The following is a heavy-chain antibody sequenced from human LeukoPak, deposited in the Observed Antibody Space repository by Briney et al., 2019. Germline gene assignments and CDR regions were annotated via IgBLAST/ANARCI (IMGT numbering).Heavy chain of an antibody. CDR2: ISGSGGST. D-gene: IGHD5-18*01. V-gene: IGHV3-23*01. Sequence: PGGSLRLPCAASGFTFSTYAMSWVRQAPGKGLEWVSAISGSGGSTYYADPVKGRFTISRDNSKNTLYLQMNSLRAEDTAVYYCAREVDTAMVSDYWGQGTLVTVSS. CDR3: AREVDTAMVSDY. CDR1: GFTFSTYA. J-gene: IGHJ4*02.